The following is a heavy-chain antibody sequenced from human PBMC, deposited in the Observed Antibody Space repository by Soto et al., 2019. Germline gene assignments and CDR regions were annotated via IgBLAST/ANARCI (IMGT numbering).Heavy chain of an antibody. Sequence: GGSLRLSCAASGFTFSSYDMHWVRQATGKGLEWVSAIGTAGDTYYPGSVKGRFTISRENAKNSLYLQMNSLRAEDTAVYYCARDGAVAADYYYYGMDVWGQGTTVTVSS. CDR1: GFTFSSYD. J-gene: IGHJ6*02. CDR2: IGTAGDT. CDR3: ARDGAVAADYYYYGMDV. D-gene: IGHD6-19*01. V-gene: IGHV3-13*01.